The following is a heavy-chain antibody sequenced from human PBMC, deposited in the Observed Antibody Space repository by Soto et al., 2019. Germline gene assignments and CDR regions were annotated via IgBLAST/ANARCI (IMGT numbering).Heavy chain of an antibody. Sequence: PSETLSLTCTVSGGSISSSSYYWGWIRQPPGKGLEWIGSIYYSGSTYYNPSLKSRVTISVDTSKNQFSLKLSSVTAADTAVYYCARLDTILIQWELGPPPPYSFDYWGQGTLLTVSS. CDR1: GGSISSSSYY. V-gene: IGHV4-39*01. CDR2: IYYSGST. D-gene: IGHD1-26*01. J-gene: IGHJ4*02. CDR3: ARLDTILIQWELGPPPPYSFDY.